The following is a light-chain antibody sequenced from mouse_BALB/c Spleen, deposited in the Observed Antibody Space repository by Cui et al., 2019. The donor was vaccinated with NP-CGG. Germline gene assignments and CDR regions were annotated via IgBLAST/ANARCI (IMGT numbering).Light chain of an antibody. V-gene: IGLV1*01. CDR1: TGAVTTSNY. Sequence: AVWSHESARTTSPGETVTLTCRSSTGAVTTSNYANWVQEKPDHLFTGLIGGTNNRAPGVPARFSGSLIGDKAALTITGAQTEDEAIYFCALWYSNHWVFGGGTKLTVL. CDR2: GTN. CDR3: ALWYSNHWV. J-gene: IGLJ1*01.